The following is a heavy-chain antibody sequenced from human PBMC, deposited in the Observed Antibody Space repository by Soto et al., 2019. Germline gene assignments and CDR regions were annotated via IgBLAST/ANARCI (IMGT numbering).Heavy chain of an antibody. CDR3: AKENGYSSSWFEFDY. Sequence: EVQLLEAGGGLVQPGGSLRLSCAASGFTFSSYAMSWVRQAPGKGPEWVSAISGSGGSTYYADSVKGRFTISRDNSKNRLYLHMNSLRAEDTAVYYCAKENGYSSSWFEFDYWGQGTLVTVSS. CDR1: GFTFSSYA. V-gene: IGHV3-23*01. CDR2: ISGSGGST. D-gene: IGHD6-13*01. J-gene: IGHJ4*02.